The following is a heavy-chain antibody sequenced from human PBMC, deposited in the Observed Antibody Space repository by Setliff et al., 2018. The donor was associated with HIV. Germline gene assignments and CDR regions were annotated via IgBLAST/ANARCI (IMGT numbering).Heavy chain of an antibody. D-gene: IGHD7-27*01. CDR2: IIPVFGIT. V-gene: IGHV1-69*13. Sequence: SVKVSCKASGGTFSSHGVSWVRQAPGQGLEWMGGIIPVFGITNYAQNFKGRVTIVADESTRTAYMELSGLRSEDTAVYFCARGPLLAGNGPYYFDYWGQGTRVTVLL. J-gene: IGHJ4*02. CDR1: GGTFSSHG. CDR3: ARGPLLAGNGPYYFDY.